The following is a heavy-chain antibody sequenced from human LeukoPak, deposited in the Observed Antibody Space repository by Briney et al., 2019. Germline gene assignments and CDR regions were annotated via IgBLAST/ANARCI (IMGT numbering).Heavy chain of an antibody. D-gene: IGHD3-22*01. J-gene: IGHJ3*02. V-gene: IGHV3-21*01. Sequence: GGSLRLSCAASGFTFSSYSMNWVRQAPGKGLEWVSSTSSSSSYIYYADSVKGRFTISRDNAKNSLYLQMNSLRAEDTAVYYCARDSYYYDSSGYYNDAFDIWGQGTMVTVSS. CDR2: TSSSSSYI. CDR1: GFTFSSYS. CDR3: ARDSYYYDSSGYYNDAFDI.